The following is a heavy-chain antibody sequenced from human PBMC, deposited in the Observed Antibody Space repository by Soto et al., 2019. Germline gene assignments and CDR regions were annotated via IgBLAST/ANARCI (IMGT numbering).Heavy chain of an antibody. CDR3: ARDPLSYDILTGFTTLRDAADAFDI. CDR2: IYYSGKT. CDR1: GASITSTTYF. D-gene: IGHD3-9*01. Sequence: SSETLSLTCTLSGASITSTTYFWAWIRKPPGKGLEWVGSIYYSGKTHYNPSLKSRVTISIDRSKNQFSLKLSSVTAADTAVYYCARDPLSYDILTGFTTLRDAADAFDIWGQGTMVTVSS. J-gene: IGHJ3*02. V-gene: IGHV4-39*07.